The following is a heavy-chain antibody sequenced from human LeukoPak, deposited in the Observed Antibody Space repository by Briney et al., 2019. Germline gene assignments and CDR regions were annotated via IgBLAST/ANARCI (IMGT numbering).Heavy chain of an antibody. CDR1: GYTFTSYY. CDR2: INPSGGST. D-gene: IGHD6-13*01. J-gene: IGHJ5*02. V-gene: IGHV1-46*01. Sequence: GASVKVSCKASGYTFTSYYMHWVRQAPGQGLEWMGIINPSGGSTSYAQKFQGRVTITRDMSASTAYMELSSLRSEDTAVYYCARGLGYGVFDPWGQGTLVTVSS. CDR3: ARGLGYGVFDP.